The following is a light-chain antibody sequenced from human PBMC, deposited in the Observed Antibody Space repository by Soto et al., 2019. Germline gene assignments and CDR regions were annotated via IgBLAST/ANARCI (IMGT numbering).Light chain of an antibody. CDR2: WAS. Sequence: DIVMTQSPDSLAVSLGERATINCKSSQSLLYRSNNKNYLTWYQQKPGQPPKLLFYWASTRQSGVPDRFSGSGSGTDYTLTISSLKAYYVAVAYYHPYYHSSRTFGQGTNVEIK. CDR1: QSLLYRSNNKNY. CDR3: HPYYHSSRT. V-gene: IGKV4-1*01. J-gene: IGKJ1*01.